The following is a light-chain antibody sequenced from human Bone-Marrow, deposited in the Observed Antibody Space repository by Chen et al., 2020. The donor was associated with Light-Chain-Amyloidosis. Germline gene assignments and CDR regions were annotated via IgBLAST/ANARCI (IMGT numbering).Light chain of an antibody. CDR1: QSLVYTDGNTY. CDR2: KVS. Sequence: DALLTQSPLSLPVTLGQPASISCQSNQSLVYTDGNTYLTWFQQRPGQSPRRLIYKVSNRDSAVPDRFIGSVSGTAFTLTINRVEAEDVGLYYCMHGSYWPPRYTFGQGTKLEI. V-gene: IGKV2-30*01. CDR3: MHGSYWPPRYT. J-gene: IGKJ2*01.